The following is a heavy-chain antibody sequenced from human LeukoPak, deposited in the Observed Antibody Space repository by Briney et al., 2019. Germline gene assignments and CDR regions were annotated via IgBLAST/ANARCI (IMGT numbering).Heavy chain of an antibody. CDR1: GYTFTSYS. CDR2: ISAYNGNT. D-gene: IGHD1-26*01. J-gene: IGHJ5*02. CDR3: ARSIVGARDWFDP. Sequence: GASVKVSCKASGYTFTSYSISRVRQAPGQGLEWMGWISAYNGNTNYAQKLQGRVTMTTDTSTSTAYMELRSLRSDDTAVYYCARSIVGARDWFDPWGQGTLVTVSS. V-gene: IGHV1-18*01.